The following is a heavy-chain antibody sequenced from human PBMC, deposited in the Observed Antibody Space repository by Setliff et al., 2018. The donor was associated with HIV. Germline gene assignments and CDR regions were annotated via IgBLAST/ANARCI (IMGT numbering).Heavy chain of an antibody. Sequence: ASVKVSCKASGYTFTNYYIHWVRQAPGQGLEWMGLINPSGGKTSYAKKFQGRLTVTRDTSINTVYLEVNSLKSDDTAVYYCARDYIHVFDIWGQGTMVTVSS. CDR1: GYTFTNYY. CDR3: ARDYIHVFDI. V-gene: IGHV1-46*01. CDR2: INPSGGKT. J-gene: IGHJ3*02.